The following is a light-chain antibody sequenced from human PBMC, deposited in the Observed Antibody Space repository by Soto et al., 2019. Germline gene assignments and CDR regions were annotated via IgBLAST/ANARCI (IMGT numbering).Light chain of an antibody. CDR1: QSISSS. J-gene: IGKJ2*01. Sequence: DIQMTQSPSTLSASVGDRVTITCRASQSISSSLAWYQQKPGKAPTLLIYQASSSESGVPSRFSGSGSGTEFTLTISSLQPDDFATYYCQLYNSFSFTFGQGTKLEIK. CDR2: QAS. V-gene: IGKV1-5*03. CDR3: QLYNSFSFT.